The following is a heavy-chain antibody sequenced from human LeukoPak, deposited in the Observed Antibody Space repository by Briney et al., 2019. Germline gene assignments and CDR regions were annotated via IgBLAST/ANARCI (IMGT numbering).Heavy chain of an antibody. Sequence: PGRSLRLSCAASGFTFSNYGMHWVRQAPGKGLEWVAVISYDGSNKYYADSVRGRFTISRDNSKNTLYLQMNSLRAEDTAVYYCAKGGAAASYYYYGMDVGGQGTTVTVSS. CDR1: GFTFSNYG. V-gene: IGHV3-30*18. CDR2: ISYDGSNK. J-gene: IGHJ6*02. CDR3: AKGGAAASYYYYGMDV. D-gene: IGHD6-13*01.